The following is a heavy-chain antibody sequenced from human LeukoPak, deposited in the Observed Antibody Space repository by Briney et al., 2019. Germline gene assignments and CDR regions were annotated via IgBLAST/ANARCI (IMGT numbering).Heavy chain of an antibody. CDR1: GYTFTGYY. Sequence: GASVKVSCKASGYTFTGYYMHWVRQAPGQGLEWMGWINPNSGGTNYAQKFQGRVTMTRDTSISTAYMELSRLRSDDTAVYYCARALYVEMATPYDYYMDVWGKGTTVTVSS. CDR3: ARALYVEMATPYDYYMDV. V-gene: IGHV1-2*02. D-gene: IGHD5-24*01. CDR2: INPNSGGT. J-gene: IGHJ6*03.